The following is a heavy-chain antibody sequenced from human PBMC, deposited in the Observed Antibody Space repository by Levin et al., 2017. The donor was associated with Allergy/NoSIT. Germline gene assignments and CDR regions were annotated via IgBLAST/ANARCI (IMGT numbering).Heavy chain of an antibody. Sequence: GESLKISCAASGFTFSRYWMNWVRQAPGKGLEYVASIKHDGSERYYVDSVKGRFTISRDNAKNSLSLQMNSLRAEDTAVYYCARDHDSGWAWQYWGQGSLVTVSS. J-gene: IGHJ4*02. CDR2: IKHDGSER. D-gene: IGHD6-19*01. CDR3: ARDHDSGWAWQY. V-gene: IGHV3-7*04. CDR1: GFTFSRYW.